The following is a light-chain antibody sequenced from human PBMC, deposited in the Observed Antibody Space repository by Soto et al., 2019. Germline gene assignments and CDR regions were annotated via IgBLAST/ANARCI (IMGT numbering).Light chain of an antibody. CDR2: RIF. CDR1: QSVSSN. J-gene: IGKJ1*01. CDR3: LQHYSWPWT. V-gene: IGKV3-15*01. Sequence: DIVLTQSPGTLSLSPGERATLYCRASQSVSSNHLAWYQQKPGQAPRLVLLRIFTRAIGVPARFSGSGSETEFTLTISGLQSEDSGVYYCLQHYSWPWTFGQGTKVDIK.